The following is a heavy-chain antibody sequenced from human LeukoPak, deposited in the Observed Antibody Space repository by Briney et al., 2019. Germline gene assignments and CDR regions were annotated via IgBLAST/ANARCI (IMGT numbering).Heavy chain of an antibody. CDR1: GFTFSSYS. CDR3: ARGSGSGSYIENWFDP. V-gene: IGHV3-21*04. D-gene: IGHD3-10*01. CDR2: ISSSSSYI. J-gene: IGHJ5*02. Sequence: GGSLRLSCAASGFTFSSYSMNWVRQAPGKGLEWVSSISSSSSYIYYADSVKGRFTISRDNAKNSLYLQMNSLRAEDTAVYYCARGSGSGSYIENWFDPWGQGTLVTVSS.